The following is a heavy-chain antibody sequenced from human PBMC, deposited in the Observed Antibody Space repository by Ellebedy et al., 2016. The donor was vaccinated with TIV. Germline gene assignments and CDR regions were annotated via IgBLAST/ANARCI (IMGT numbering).Heavy chain of an antibody. CDR1: GGSINSDNY. J-gene: IGHJ5*02. CDR3: ARDWTRGGGYFASWFDP. D-gene: IGHD2/OR15-2a*01. CDR2: VYHSGHT. V-gene: IGHV4-4*02. Sequence: MPSETLSLTCGVSGGSINSDNYWSWVRQSPGRGLEWIGEVYHSGHTNYNPSLRSRVSISVDKSKGQFSLRLRSMTAADTAVYYCARDWTRGGGYFASWFDPWGQGTPVTVSS.